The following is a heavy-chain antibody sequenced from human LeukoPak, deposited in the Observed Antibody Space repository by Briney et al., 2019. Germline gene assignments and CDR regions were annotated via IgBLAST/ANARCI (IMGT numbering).Heavy chain of an antibody. J-gene: IGHJ4*02. CDR3: ARGQQLV. V-gene: IGHV3-21*01. Sequence: GGSLRLSCAASGFTFSSYSMNWVRQAPGKGLEWVSSISSGSTYIYYADSVKGRFTISRDNSKNTLYLQMNSLRAEDTAVYYCARGQQLVWGQGTLVTVSS. CDR1: GFTFSSYS. CDR2: ISSGSTYI. D-gene: IGHD6-13*01.